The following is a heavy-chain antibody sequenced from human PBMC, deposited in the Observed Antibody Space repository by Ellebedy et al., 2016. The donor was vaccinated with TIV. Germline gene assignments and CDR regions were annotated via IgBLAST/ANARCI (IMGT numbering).Heavy chain of an antibody. D-gene: IGHD1-26*01. CDR2: ISGSADNT. Sequence: GGSLRLXXAASGFTLSTYVMTWVRQAPGKGLEWVGGISGSADNTFYTDSVKGRFTISRDNSKNTLYLQMHSLRVEDTAVYYCAKMFPSGSLDMNFDFWGQGTLVTVSS. J-gene: IGHJ4*02. CDR3: AKMFPSGSLDMNFDF. V-gene: IGHV3-23*01. CDR1: GFTLSTYV.